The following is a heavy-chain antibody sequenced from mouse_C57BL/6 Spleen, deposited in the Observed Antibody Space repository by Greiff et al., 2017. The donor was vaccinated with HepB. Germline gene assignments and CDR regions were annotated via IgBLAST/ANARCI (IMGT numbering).Heavy chain of an antibody. D-gene: IGHD2-4*01. Sequence: EVHLVESGGGLVKPGGSLKLSCAASGFTFSDYGMHWVRQAPEKGLEWVAYISSGSSTIYYADTVKGRFTISRDNAKNTLFLQMTSLRSEDTAMYYCARMYDYDGAMDYWGQGTSVTVSS. CDR2: ISSGSSTI. CDR3: ARMYDYDGAMDY. J-gene: IGHJ4*01. CDR1: GFTFSDYG. V-gene: IGHV5-17*01.